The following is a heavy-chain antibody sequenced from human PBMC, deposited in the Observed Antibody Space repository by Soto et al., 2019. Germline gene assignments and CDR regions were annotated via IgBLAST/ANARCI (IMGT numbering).Heavy chain of an antibody. Sequence: QVQLQESGAGLVKPSGTLSLTCAVSGGSISSSNWWNWVRQPPGKGLEWIGEIFHSGSTNYNPSLKSRVTLSVDKSKNQFYLKLSSVTAADTAVYYCARDHADTGYAFDIWGQGTMVTVSS. CDR2: IFHSGST. D-gene: IGHD2-2*01. CDR1: GGSISSSNW. CDR3: ARDHADTGYAFDI. J-gene: IGHJ3*02. V-gene: IGHV4-4*02.